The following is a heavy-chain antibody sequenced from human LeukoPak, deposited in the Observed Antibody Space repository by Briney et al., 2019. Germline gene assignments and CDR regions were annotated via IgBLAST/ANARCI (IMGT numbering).Heavy chain of an antibody. V-gene: IGHV5-51*01. CDR2: IYLDDSDT. D-gene: IGHD1-26*01. CDR1: GYSFTNHW. CDR3: ARLWGAITSPFDY. Sequence: HGESLKISCKGSGYSFTNHWIGWVRQMPGKGLEWMGIIYLDDSDTRYSPSFQGQVTISADKSISTAYLQWSSLKASDTAMYYCARLWGAITSPFDYWGQGTLVTVSS. J-gene: IGHJ4*02.